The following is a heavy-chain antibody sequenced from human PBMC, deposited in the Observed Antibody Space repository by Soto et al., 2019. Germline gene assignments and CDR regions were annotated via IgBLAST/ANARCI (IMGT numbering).Heavy chain of an antibody. CDR1: GYMFNTYG. V-gene: IGHV1-18*01. CDR2: ISVYNGNI. D-gene: IGHD3-10*01. J-gene: IGHJ4*02. Sequence: QVQLLQSGAEVKKPGASVKVSCKASGYMFNTYGITWVRQAPGQGLEWMGWISVYNGNIDYAQRFEGRGTITIDTATSTAYMELKSLTSDDTDVYYCARTYGSGDYFLPFEYWGQGTPVSVSS. CDR3: ARTYGSGDYFLPFEY.